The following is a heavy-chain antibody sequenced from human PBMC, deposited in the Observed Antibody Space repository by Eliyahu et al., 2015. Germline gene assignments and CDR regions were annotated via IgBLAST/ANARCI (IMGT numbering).Heavy chain of an antibody. CDR3: ASLYSNYYFDY. V-gene: IGHV3-53*01. Sequence: EVQLVESGGGXIQPGGSLRLSCXASGFTVSSKYMSWVRQAPGKGLDWVSVSYSGGSTYYADSVRGRFTISRDISKNSLYLHMNSLRPEDTAVYYCASLYSNYYFDYWGQGTLVTVSS. J-gene: IGHJ4*02. CDR1: GFTVSSKY. CDR2: SYSGGST. D-gene: IGHD4-11*01.